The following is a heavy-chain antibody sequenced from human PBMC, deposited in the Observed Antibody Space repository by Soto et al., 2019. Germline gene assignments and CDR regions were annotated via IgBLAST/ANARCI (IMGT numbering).Heavy chain of an antibody. V-gene: IGHV3-33*01. CDR2: IWYDGSNK. J-gene: IGHJ4*02. D-gene: IGHD2-15*01. CDR3: ARGGHRVAASSYYFDY. CDR1: GFTFSSYG. Sequence: GGSLRLSCAASGFTFSSYGMHWVRQAPGKGLEWVAVIWYDGSNKYYADSVKGRFTISRDNSKNTLYLQMNSLRAEDTAVYYCARGGHRVAASSYYFDYWGQGTLVTVSS.